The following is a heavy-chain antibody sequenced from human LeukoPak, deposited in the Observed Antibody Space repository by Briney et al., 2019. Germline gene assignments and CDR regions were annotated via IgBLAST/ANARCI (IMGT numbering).Heavy chain of an antibody. Sequence: GGSLRLSCAASGFTFSHYSMNWVRQAPGKGLEWVSSMSFNSGLIYYADSVKGRFTISRDNAKNSLYLQMNSLRAEDTAVYYCAREFDYSTSGAGYWGQGTLVTVSS. J-gene: IGHJ4*02. CDR2: MSFNSGLI. D-gene: IGHD4-11*01. CDR3: AREFDYSTSGAGY. V-gene: IGHV3-21*01. CDR1: GFTFSHYS.